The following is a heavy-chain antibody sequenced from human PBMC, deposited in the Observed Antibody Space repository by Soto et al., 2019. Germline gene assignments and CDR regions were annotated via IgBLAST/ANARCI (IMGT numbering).Heavy chain of an antibody. V-gene: IGHV1-18*01. CDR1: GYTFTSYG. Sequence: GASVKVSCKASGYTFTSYGINWVRQAPGQGLEWMGWISANNGNTHYAQNLQGRVTMTTDTPTSTAYVELGSLRADDTAMYYCARVRGYHDILTGFYIGESYFDFWGQGTPVTVS. D-gene: IGHD3-9*01. CDR3: ARVRGYHDILTGFYIGESYFDF. CDR2: ISANNGNT. J-gene: IGHJ4*02.